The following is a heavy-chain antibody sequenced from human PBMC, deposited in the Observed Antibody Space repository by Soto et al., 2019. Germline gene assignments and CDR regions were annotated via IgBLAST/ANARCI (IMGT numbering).Heavy chain of an antibody. D-gene: IGHD3-16*01. J-gene: IGHJ5*01. CDR3: ARAPFGGVIAA. Sequence: QVQLQESGPGLVKPSQTLSLTCTVSGDSMDSGAYYWSWIRQHPGKGLEWIGYIYYRGNTYYNPSLRSRVTISLDTSKSQCSLRLSSVTAADSAVYYCARAPFGGVIAAWGQGILVTVSS. CDR2: IYYRGNT. V-gene: IGHV4-31*03. CDR1: GDSMDSGAYY.